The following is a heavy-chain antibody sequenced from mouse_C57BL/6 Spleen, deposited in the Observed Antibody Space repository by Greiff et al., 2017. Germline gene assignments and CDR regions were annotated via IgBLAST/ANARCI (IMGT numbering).Heavy chain of an antibody. V-gene: IGHV1-55*01. CDR2: IYPGSGST. CDR1: GYTFTSYW. Sequence: QVQLQQPGAELVKPGASVKMSCKASGYTFTSYWITWVKQRPGQGLEWIGDIYPGSGSTNYNEKFKSKATLTVDTSSSTAYMQLSSLTSEDSAVYYCARAKSYSVFCYAMDDWGQGTTVTVSS. CDR3: ARAKSYSVFCYAMDD. D-gene: IGHD2-10*01. J-gene: IGHJ4*01.